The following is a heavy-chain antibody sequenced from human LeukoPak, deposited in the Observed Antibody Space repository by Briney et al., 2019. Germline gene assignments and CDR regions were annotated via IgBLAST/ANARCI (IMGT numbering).Heavy chain of an antibody. CDR1: GYTFTDYY. Sequence: ASVKVSCKASGYTFTDYYMHWVRQAPGQGLEGMGWIHPHSGGTNYAQKFQGRVTMTWDTSISTAYLELSRLISDDTAVYYCARDAWGWLTIDNWGQGTLVTVSS. J-gene: IGHJ4*02. V-gene: IGHV1-2*02. CDR3: ARDAWGWLTIDN. D-gene: IGHD3-22*01. CDR2: IHPHSGGT.